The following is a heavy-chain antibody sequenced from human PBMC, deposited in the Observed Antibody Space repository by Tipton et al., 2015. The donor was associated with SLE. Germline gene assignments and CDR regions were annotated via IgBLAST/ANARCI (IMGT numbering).Heavy chain of an antibody. V-gene: IGHV4-34*01. CDR1: GGSFSGYY. Sequence: TLSLTCAVYGGSFSGYYWSWIRQPPGKGLEWIGEINHSGSTHYNPSLKSRVTISVDTSKNQFSLKLTSVTAADTAVYYCANLYGDQRDYWGQGTLVTVSS. CDR3: ANLYGDQRDY. J-gene: IGHJ4*02. CDR2: INHSGST. D-gene: IGHD4-17*01.